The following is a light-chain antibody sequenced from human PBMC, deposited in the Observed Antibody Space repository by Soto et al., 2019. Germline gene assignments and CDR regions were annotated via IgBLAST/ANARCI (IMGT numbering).Light chain of an antibody. CDR3: CSYAGTHTFVI. V-gene: IGLV2-11*01. CDR2: DVT. J-gene: IGLJ2*01. Sequence: QSVLTQPHSVSGSPGQSVTISCTGTSNDIGGYNSVSWYQRHPGKAPRLIIYDVTKRPSGVPDRFSGSKSGDTASLTISGLQSEEEAEYFCCSYAGTHTFVIFGAGTKLPVL. CDR1: SNDIGGYNS.